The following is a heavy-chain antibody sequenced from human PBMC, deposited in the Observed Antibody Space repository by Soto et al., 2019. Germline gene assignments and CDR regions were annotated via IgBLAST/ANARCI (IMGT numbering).Heavy chain of an antibody. CDR3: AKDWSPYYDSSGYYYGDAFDI. CDR2: INTDGSTT. Sequence: GGSLRLSCAASEFTFNNYWMHWVRQVPGKGLEWVSRINTDGSTTNYADSVMGRFTISRDNSKNTLYLQMNSLRAEDTAVYYCAKDWSPYYDSSGYYYGDAFDIWGQGTMVTVSS. D-gene: IGHD3-22*01. CDR1: EFTFNNYW. J-gene: IGHJ3*02. V-gene: IGHV3-74*01.